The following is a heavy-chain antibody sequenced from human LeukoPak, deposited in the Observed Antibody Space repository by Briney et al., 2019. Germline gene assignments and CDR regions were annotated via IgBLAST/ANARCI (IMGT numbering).Heavy chain of an antibody. CDR3: ATAVVVPAATVFAFDI. V-gene: IGHV1-2*02. CDR1: GYTFTGYY. CDR2: INPNSGGT. Sequence: ASVKVSCKASGYTFTGYYMHWVRQAPGQGFEWMGWINPNSGGTNYAQKFQGRVTMTRDTSISTAYMELSRLRSDDTAVYYCATAVVVPAATVFAFDIWGQGTMVTVSS. D-gene: IGHD2-2*01. J-gene: IGHJ3*02.